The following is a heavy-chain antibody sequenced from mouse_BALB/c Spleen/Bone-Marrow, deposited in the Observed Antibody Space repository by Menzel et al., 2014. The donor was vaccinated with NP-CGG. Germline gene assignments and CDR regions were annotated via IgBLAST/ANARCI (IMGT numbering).Heavy chain of an antibody. CDR2: IDPANGHT. D-gene: IGHD1-1*01. CDR3: ARVRFLRIRAREY. V-gene: IGHV14-3*02. CDR1: GFNIKDTY. J-gene: IGHJ2*01. Sequence: VQLKESGAELVKPGASVKLSCTASGFNIKDTYMHWVKQRPEQGLEWIGRIDPANGHTKYDPKFQGTATITADTSSTTAYLQLSSMTSEDTAVYYCARVRFLRIRAREYWGQGLTLTVSS.